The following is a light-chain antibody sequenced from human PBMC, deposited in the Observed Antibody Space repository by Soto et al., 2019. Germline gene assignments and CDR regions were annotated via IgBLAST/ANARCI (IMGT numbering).Light chain of an antibody. CDR3: QQSYSSSWT. J-gene: IGKJ1*01. V-gene: IGKV1-39*01. Sequence: DIQMTQSPSSLSASVGDRVTITCRASQSISNYLNRYQQKPGKAPKVLIYAASSLQSGVPSRFSGSGSGTDFTLTISSLQREDFAVYFCQQSYSSSWTFGQGTKVDI. CDR1: QSISNY. CDR2: AAS.